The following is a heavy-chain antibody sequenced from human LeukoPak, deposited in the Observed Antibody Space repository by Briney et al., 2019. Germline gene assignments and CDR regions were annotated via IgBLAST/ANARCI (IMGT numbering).Heavy chain of an antibody. D-gene: IGHD2-2*01. J-gene: IGHJ4*02. CDR1: GLTFSSYA. V-gene: IGHV3-23*01. CDR3: AKGGLGCSSTSCFDY. Sequence: GGSLRLSXAASGLTFSSYAMSWVRQAPGKGLEWLSAISGSGGSTYYADSVKGRFTISRDNSKNTLYLQMNGLRVEDTAVYYCAKGGLGCSSTSCFDYWGQGTLVTVSS. CDR2: ISGSGGST.